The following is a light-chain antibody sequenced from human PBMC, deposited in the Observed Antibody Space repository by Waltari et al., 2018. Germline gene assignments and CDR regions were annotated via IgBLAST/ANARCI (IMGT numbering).Light chain of an antibody. CDR1: SSNIGSNY. CDR3: AAWDDSLSRWL. CDR2: RNT. J-gene: IGLJ3*02. Sequence: QSVLTQPPSASGTPGQRVTIPCSGRSSNIGSNYVYWYQHVPGAAPKLLIYRNTPRPSGVPDRFSGSKSGNSASLAISGLRSEDEAEYYWAAWDDSLSRWLLGGGTKLTVL. V-gene: IGLV1-47*01.